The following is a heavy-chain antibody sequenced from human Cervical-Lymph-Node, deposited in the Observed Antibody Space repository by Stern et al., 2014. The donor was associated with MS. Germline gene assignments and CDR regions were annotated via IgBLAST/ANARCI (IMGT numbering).Heavy chain of an antibody. J-gene: IGHJ5*02. Sequence: VQLVQSGAEVKKPGSSVNVSCKASGGTFSSYAISWVRQGPGHGLEWMGGVIPTLGTVNYAPKFQGRVTFIADKLSDTAYMELNSLRSDDTAVYYCVERDAWFDPWGPGTLVIVSS. D-gene: IGHD1-1*01. V-gene: IGHV1-69*06. CDR3: VERDAWFDP. CDR2: VIPTLGTV. CDR1: GGTFSSYA.